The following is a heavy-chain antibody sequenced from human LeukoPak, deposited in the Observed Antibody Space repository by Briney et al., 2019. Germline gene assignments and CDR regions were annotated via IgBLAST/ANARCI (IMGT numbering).Heavy chain of an antibody. Sequence: GGSLRLSCAASGFTFGTYAMSWVRRVPGKGLEWVSSISVDGYSTYYADSVKGRFTISRDNSKNTLYLQMNSLRAEDTALYYCARMGGGTFGDCWGQGTLVTVSS. CDR1: GFTFGTYA. V-gene: IGHV3-23*01. D-gene: IGHD2-15*01. CDR2: ISVDGYST. J-gene: IGHJ4*02. CDR3: ARMGGGTFGDC.